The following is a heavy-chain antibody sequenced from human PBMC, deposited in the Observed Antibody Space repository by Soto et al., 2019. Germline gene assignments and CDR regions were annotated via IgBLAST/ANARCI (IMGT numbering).Heavy chain of an antibody. V-gene: IGHV2-5*04. CDR2: IYWHEDV. Sequence: QITLKESGPTLLKPTQNLTVTCTISGFSLTTEGVGVGWIRQPPGKALEWLASIYWHEDVRKNPSLGTRVTITRDTAKRQVVLTLTNMDPVDTATYYCIREFDWNYDWGQGILVTVSS. J-gene: IGHJ4*02. D-gene: IGHD1-7*01. CDR1: GFSLTTEGVG. CDR3: IREFDWNYD.